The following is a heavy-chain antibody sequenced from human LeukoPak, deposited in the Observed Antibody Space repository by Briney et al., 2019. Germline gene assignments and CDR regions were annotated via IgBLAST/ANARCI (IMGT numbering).Heavy chain of an antibody. CDR1: GFTLSGDW. Sequence: GGSLRLSCAVSGFTLSGDWMNWVREAPGKGLEWVASIRQDGGEKSYVDSVKGRFTISRDNTRNSLYLQMSSLRVEDTAVYYCARDGTAPGLYFDLWGQGTLVTVSS. V-gene: IGHV3-7*01. CDR2: IRQDGGEK. CDR3: ARDGTAPGLYFDL. D-gene: IGHD6-13*01. J-gene: IGHJ4*01.